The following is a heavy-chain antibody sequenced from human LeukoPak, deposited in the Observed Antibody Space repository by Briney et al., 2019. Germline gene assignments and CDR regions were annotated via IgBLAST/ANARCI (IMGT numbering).Heavy chain of an antibody. D-gene: IGHD1-1*01. CDR1: GYTFSEYD. CDR3: AGVRREYNFKVYYFDY. Sequence: GRSLRLSCAVSGYTFSEYDLHWVRQAPGKGLEWVADISYDGSNKFYADSVKGRFTISRDNSNNRLCLQRNSVRAQDTAVYYCAGVRREYNFKVYYFDYWGQGTLVTVSS. J-gene: IGHJ4*02. CDR2: ISYDGSNK. V-gene: IGHV3-30*04.